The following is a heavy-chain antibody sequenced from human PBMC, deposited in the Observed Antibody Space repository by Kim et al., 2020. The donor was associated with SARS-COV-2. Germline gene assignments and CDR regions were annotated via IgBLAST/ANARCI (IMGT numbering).Heavy chain of an antibody. Sequence: YYVDSVKGRFTISRDNAKNSLYLQMNSLRAEDTAVYYCARDHPYYYGMDVWGQGTTVTVSS. V-gene: IGHV3-7*03. CDR3: ARDHPYYYGMDV. J-gene: IGHJ6*02.